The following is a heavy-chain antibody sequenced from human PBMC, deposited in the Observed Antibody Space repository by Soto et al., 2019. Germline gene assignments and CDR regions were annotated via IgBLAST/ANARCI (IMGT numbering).Heavy chain of an antibody. CDR1: GYTFTSYY. Sequence: ASVKVSCKASGYTFTSYYIHWVRQAPGQGLEWMGWMNPNSGNTAYAQKFQGRVTMTRSTSITTAYMEMSSLSSEDTAVYYCAREVAGKFDYWGQGTLVTVSS. CDR3: AREVAGKFDY. V-gene: IGHV1-8*02. J-gene: IGHJ4*02. D-gene: IGHD2-15*01. CDR2: MNPNSGNT.